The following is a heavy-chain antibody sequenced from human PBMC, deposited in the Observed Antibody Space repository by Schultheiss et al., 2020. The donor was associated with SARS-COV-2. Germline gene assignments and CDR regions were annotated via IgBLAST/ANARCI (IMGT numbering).Heavy chain of an antibody. CDR3: ARNPPGGAADY. J-gene: IGHJ4*02. Sequence: SETLSLTCTVSGGSISSYYWSWIRQPPGKGLEWIGYIYYSGSTNYNPSLKSRVTISVDTSKNQFSLKLSSVTAADTAVYYCARNPPGGAADYWGQGTLVTVSS. CDR1: GGSISSYY. D-gene: IGHD1-14*01. CDR2: IYYSGST. V-gene: IGHV4-59*08.